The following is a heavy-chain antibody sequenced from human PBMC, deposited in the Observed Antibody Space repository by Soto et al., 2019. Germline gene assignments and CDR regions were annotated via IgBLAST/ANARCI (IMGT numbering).Heavy chain of an antibody. CDR3: AREAGYCSRTSCYRRAFDT. J-gene: IGHJ3*02. CDR1: GFTFSGHW. Sequence: EVQLVESGGDLVQPGGSLSLSCAASGFTFSGHWMHWVRQVPGKGLEWVSRINTDGGSSAYADSVKGRFAISRDNAKNTLYLQMNGLRAEDTAVYYCAREAGYCSRTSCYRRAFDTWGQGTTVNVSS. V-gene: IGHV3-74*03. D-gene: IGHD2-2*01. CDR2: INTDGGSS.